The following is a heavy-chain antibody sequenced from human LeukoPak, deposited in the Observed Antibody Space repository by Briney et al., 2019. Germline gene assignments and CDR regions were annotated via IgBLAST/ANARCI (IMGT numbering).Heavy chain of an antibody. V-gene: IGHV3-74*01. CDR3: ARDAYCRGGSFYVY. CDR2: INSVGSST. D-gene: IGHD2-15*01. Sequence: GGSLSLSWAASGLFLSNYWMNWVGQAQGKGLVWVSRINSVGSSTIYAASVRGGLTISRANAKNPVVLQMTSLSAEDPPGYYWARDAYCRGGSFYVYWGQGTLVTVSS. J-gene: IGHJ4*02. CDR1: GLFLSNYW.